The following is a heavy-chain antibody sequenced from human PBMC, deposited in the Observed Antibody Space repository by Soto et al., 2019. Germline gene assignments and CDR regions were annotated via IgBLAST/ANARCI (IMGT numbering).Heavy chain of an antibody. CDR2: ISAYNGDT. Sequence: QDQLVQSGGEVKKPGASVKVSCKASGYSFTNYGITWVRQAPGQGFEWMGWISAYNGDTNYAQKLQGRVTMTTDASTSTAYLELRCLRADGTAVYYCAGVRGGAPPVACNTHYYYYMDVWGKGTTVTVSS. D-gene: IGHD6-19*01. J-gene: IGHJ6*03. V-gene: IGHV1-18*01. CDR1: GYSFTNYG. CDR3: AGVRGGAPPVACNTHYYYYMDV.